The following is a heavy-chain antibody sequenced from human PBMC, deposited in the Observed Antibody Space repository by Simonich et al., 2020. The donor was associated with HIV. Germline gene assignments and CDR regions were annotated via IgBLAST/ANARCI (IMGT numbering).Heavy chain of an antibody. V-gene: IGHV4-34*01. CDR2: IKHSGNT. CDR1: GGSFSGYY. CDR3: ARESTLRSYYYGSGSGLGY. Sequence: QVQLQQWGAGLLKPSETLSLTCAVYGGSFSGYYWIWIRQAPGKGLEWIGEIKHSGNTTYNPALKSRVTISVDQSKKTFSLKLSSVTAADTAVYYCARESTLRSYYYGSGSGLGYWGQGTLVTVSS. D-gene: IGHD3-10*01. J-gene: IGHJ4*02.